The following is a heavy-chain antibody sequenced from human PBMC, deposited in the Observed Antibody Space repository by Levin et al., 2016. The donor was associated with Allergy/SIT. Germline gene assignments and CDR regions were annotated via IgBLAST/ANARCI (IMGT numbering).Heavy chain of an antibody. J-gene: IGHJ4*02. CDR3: SRSLLTGTGDY. Sequence: GESLKISCATSGFTFSIFSMNWVRQAPGKGLEWVASITGSSTSIWYADSMKGRFAISRDNAKNSVYLQMNSLRVEDTAVYYCSRSLLTGTGDYWGQGILVTVSS. V-gene: IGHV3-21*01. D-gene: IGHD1-20*01. CDR2: ITGSSTSI. CDR1: GFTFSIFS.